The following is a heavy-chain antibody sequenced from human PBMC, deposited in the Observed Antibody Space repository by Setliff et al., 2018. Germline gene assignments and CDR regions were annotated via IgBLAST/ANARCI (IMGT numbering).Heavy chain of an antibody. CDR1: GGSFSDYY. CDR2: IYYNGDT. D-gene: IGHD3-3*01. CDR3: ARVRVVQGYYEFDH. V-gene: IGHV4-59*12. J-gene: IGHJ4*02. Sequence: SETLPLTCTVYGGSFSDYYWGWVRQPPGKGLEWIGNIYYNGDTNRNPSLKSRVTVSVDTSRDQFSLSLSSVTAADTAIYYCARVRVVQGYYEFDHWGQGTLVTAPQ.